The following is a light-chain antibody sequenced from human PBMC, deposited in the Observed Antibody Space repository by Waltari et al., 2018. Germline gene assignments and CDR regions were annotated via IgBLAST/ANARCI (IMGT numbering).Light chain of an antibody. J-gene: IGLJ2*01. V-gene: IGLV1-40*01. CDR1: SSNIGAGYD. Sequence: QSGRTQPPSVSGAPGHGVTISCTRRSSNIGAGYDVHWYQLRPATAPKLLIYGNSNRPSGAADGCFGAKSRTSASLAITALQAADEAGYYCQSYDMSISGWVFGGGTKLTVL. CDR2: GNS. CDR3: QSYDMSISGWV.